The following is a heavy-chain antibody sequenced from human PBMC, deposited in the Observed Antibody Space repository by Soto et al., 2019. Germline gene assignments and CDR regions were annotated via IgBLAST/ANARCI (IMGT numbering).Heavy chain of an antibody. V-gene: IGHV3-7*01. CDR2: IKQDGSEK. D-gene: IGHD6-6*01. CDR3: ARLGGAALEHVPHYYYYYMDV. Sequence: EVQLVESGGGLVQPGGSLRLSCAASGFTFSSYWMSWVRQAPGKGLEWVANIKQDGSEKYYVDSVKGRFTISRDNDKNSLYLQMNSLRAEDTAVYYCARLGGAALEHVPHYYYYYMDVWGKGTTVTVSS. CDR1: GFTFSSYW. J-gene: IGHJ6*03.